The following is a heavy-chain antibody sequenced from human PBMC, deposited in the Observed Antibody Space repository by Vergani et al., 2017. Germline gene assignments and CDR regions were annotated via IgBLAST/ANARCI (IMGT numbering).Heavy chain of an antibody. J-gene: IGHJ6*02. D-gene: IGHD3-16*02. CDR2: ISPIFGTA. V-gene: IGHV1-69*12. CDR1: GGTFSSYA. CDR3: ARGTFGGVIVLYGMDV. Sequence: QVQLVQSGAEVKKPGSSVKVSCKASGGTFSSYAISWVRQAPGQGLEWMGGISPIFGTANYAQKFQGRVTITADESTSTAYMELSSLRSEDTAVYYCARGTFGGVIVLYGMDVWGQGTTVTVSS.